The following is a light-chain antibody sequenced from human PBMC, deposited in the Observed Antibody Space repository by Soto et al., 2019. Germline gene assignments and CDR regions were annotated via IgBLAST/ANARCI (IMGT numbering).Light chain of an antibody. CDR3: QQYGGSPAIT. CDR1: QSVSSSY. V-gene: IGKV3-20*01. Sequence: EIVLTQSPGTLSSSPGERATLSCRASQSVSSSYLAWYQQKPGQAPRLLIYGASSRATGIPDRFRASASGADFTLTISRLEPEDFAVYFCQQYGGSPAITFGQGTRLEIK. J-gene: IGKJ5*01. CDR2: GAS.